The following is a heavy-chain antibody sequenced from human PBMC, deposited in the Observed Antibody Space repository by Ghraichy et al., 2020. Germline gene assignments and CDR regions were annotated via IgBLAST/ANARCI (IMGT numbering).Heavy chain of an antibody. CDR2: ISSSSSTI. CDR1: GFTFRSYS. V-gene: IGHV3-48*02. CDR3: ARGNVEVYDILTGYFHQIDY. D-gene: IGHD3-9*01. Sequence: GESLNISCAASGFTFRSYSMNWVRQAPGKGLEWVSYISSSSSTIYYADSVKGRFTISRDNAKNSLYLQMNSLRDEDTAVYYCARGNVEVYDILTGYFHQIDYWGQGTLVTVSS. J-gene: IGHJ4*02.